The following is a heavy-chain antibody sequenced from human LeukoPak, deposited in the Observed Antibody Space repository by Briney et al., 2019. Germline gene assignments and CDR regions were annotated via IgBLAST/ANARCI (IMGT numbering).Heavy chain of an antibody. CDR3: TRKRLAAAGRGYFDY. J-gene: IGHJ4*02. V-gene: IGHV3-15*07. CDR1: GFTFSNAW. D-gene: IGHD6-13*01. CDR2: IKSKTDGGTT. Sequence: GGSLRLSCAASGFTFSNAWMNWVRQAPGKGLEWVGRIKSKTDGGTTDYAAPVKGRFTISRDDSKNTLYLQMNSLKTEDTAVYYCTRKRLAAAGRGYFDYWGQGTLVTVSS.